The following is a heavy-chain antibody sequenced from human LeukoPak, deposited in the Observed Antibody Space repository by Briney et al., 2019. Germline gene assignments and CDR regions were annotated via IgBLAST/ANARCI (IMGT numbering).Heavy chain of an antibody. CDR1: GGSMSSFY. J-gene: IGHJ4*02. Sequence: PSETLSLTCSVSGGSMSSFYWGWIRQPPGKGLEWIGSISYTGITSYNPSLESRVTISLDTSKNQFSLTLTSVTAADTAVYYCARDRTGWASDFWGQGTLVTVSS. V-gene: IGHV4-39*07. CDR2: ISYTGIT. D-gene: IGHD1-14*01. CDR3: ARDRTGWASDF.